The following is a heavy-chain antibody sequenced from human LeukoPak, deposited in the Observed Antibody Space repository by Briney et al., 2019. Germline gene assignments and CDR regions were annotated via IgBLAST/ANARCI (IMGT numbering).Heavy chain of an antibody. D-gene: IGHD3-3*01. CDR1: GLMFRDYW. Sequence: GGSLRLSCVVSGLMFRDYWMTWVRQTPGKGPEWVATIKPDGSEKYYMDSVEGRLTVSRDNAKNSLYLQMNSLRVEDTAVNYCTREEWFHFDYWGQGVLVTVSS. CDR3: TREEWFHFDY. CDR2: IKPDGSEK. V-gene: IGHV3-7*03. J-gene: IGHJ4*02.